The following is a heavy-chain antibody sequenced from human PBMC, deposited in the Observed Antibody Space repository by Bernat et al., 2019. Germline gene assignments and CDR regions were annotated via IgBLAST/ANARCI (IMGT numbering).Heavy chain of an antibody. D-gene: IGHD3-10*01. Sequence: VQLVESGGGVVQPGRSLRLSCAASGFTFGDYAMSWFRQAPGEGLEWVGFIRGKAYGGTREYAASVKGRFTISRDDSKTIAYLEINSLRTEDTAVYYCTRGITRVGVKYYFDHWGQGTLVTVSS. CDR2: IRGKAYGGTR. V-gene: IGHV3-49*03. CDR1: GFTFGDYA. CDR3: TRGITRVGVKYYFDH. J-gene: IGHJ4*02.